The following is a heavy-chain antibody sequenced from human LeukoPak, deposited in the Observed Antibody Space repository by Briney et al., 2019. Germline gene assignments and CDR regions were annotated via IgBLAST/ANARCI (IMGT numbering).Heavy chain of an antibody. CDR3: ARTGSYAPGPFDY. CDR2: IIPIFGTA. Sequence: VASVKVSCKASGGTFSSYAISWVRQAPGQGLEWMGGIIPIFGTANYAQKFQGRVTITADESTSTAYMELSSLRSEDTAVYYCARTGSYAPGPFDYWGQGTLVTVSS. CDR1: GGTFSSYA. J-gene: IGHJ4*02. V-gene: IGHV1-69*01. D-gene: IGHD2-2*01.